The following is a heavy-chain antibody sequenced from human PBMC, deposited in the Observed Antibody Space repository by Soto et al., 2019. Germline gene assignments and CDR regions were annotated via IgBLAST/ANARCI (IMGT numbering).Heavy chain of an antibody. Sequence: SETLSLTCTVSGGSISSYYLSWIRQPPGKGLEWIGYIYYSGSTNYNPSLKSRVTISVDTSKNQFSLKLSSVTAADTAVYYCARLLEDSSGYHTRDYYYYGMDVWGQGTTVTVSS. D-gene: IGHD3-22*01. CDR1: GGSISSYY. CDR3: ARLLEDSSGYHTRDYYYYGMDV. J-gene: IGHJ6*02. CDR2: IYYSGST. V-gene: IGHV4-59*08.